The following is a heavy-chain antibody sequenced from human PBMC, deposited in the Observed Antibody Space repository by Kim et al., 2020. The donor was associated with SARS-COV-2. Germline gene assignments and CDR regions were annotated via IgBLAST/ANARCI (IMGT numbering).Heavy chain of an antibody. CDR3: AAGGYDFWSGYHAFDI. Sequence: SETLSLTCTVSGGSISSYYWSWIRQPAGKGLEWIGRIYTSGSTNYNPSLKSRVTMSVDTSKNQFSLKLSSVTDADTAVYYCAAGGYDFWSGYHAFDIWGQGTMVTVSS. V-gene: IGHV4-4*07. CDR1: GGSISSYY. CDR2: IYTSGST. J-gene: IGHJ3*02. D-gene: IGHD3-3*01.